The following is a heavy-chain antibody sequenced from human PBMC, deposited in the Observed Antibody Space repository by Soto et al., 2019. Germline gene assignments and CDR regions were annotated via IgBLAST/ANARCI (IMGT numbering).Heavy chain of an antibody. Sequence: EVQLVESGGGLVQPGGSLRLSCAVSGFTFSTYWMHWVRQVPGKGLVWVSRISLDGSRTSYADSVKGRFTISRDNAKNTLYLQMRNLRAEDSAVYFCVRDRDFYDGRGYASPGDAFDVWGQGTVVSVSS. CDR2: ISLDGSRT. J-gene: IGHJ3*01. D-gene: IGHD3-22*01. CDR3: VRDRDFYDGRGYASPGDAFDV. V-gene: IGHV3-74*01. CDR1: GFTFSTYW.